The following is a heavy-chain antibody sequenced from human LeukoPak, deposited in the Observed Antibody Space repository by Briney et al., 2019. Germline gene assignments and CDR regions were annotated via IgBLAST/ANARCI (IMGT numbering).Heavy chain of an antibody. CDR3: ASLSSGSYESTGAFDF. CDR1: GGSISSSTYY. J-gene: IGHJ3*01. CDR2: IYYSGST. D-gene: IGHD1-26*01. V-gene: IGHV4-39*01. Sequence: PSETLSLTCTVSGGSISSSTYYWGWIRQSPGKGLEWIGSIYYSGSTYYNPPLKSRVTISADTSKNQFSLKLSSVTAADTAVYYCASLSSGSYESTGAFDFWGQGTMVTVSS.